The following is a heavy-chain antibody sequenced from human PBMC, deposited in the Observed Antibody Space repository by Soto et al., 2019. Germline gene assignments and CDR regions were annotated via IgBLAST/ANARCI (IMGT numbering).Heavy chain of an antibody. CDR1: GYTFTGYY. V-gene: IGHV1-2*02. Sequence: ASVKVSCKASGYTFTGYYMHWVRQAPGQGLEWMGWINPHSGGTNYARKFQARVTMTRDTSIRTAYMEMRSLRSDDTAVYYCARADYYCSGGSCYSPQYDYWGQGTLVTVSS. J-gene: IGHJ4*02. CDR2: INPHSGGT. CDR3: ARADYYCSGGSCYSPQYDY. D-gene: IGHD2-15*01.